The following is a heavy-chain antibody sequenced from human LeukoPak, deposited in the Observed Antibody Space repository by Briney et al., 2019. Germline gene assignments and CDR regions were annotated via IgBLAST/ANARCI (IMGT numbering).Heavy chain of an antibody. CDR3: AKGVAGYNDY. J-gene: IGHJ4*02. Sequence: PGRSLRLSCAASGFTFSSYGMHWVRQAPGKGLEWVAVISYDGSNKYYADSVKGRFTISRDNSKNTLYLQMNSLRAEDTAVYYCAKGVAGYNDYWGQGTLVTVSS. CDR1: GFTFSSYG. D-gene: IGHD6-19*01. CDR2: ISYDGSNK. V-gene: IGHV3-30*18.